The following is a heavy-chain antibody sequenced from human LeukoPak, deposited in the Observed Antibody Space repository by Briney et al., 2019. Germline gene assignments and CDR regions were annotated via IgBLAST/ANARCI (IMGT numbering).Heavy chain of an antibody. CDR3: ARAGLEYYFDY. CDR2: MYYSGST. D-gene: IGHD3-3*01. V-gene: IGHV4-39*07. CDR1: GGSISSSSYY. Sequence: SETLSLTCTVSGGSISSSSYYWGWIRQPPGKGLEWIGSMYYSGSTYYNPSLKSRVTISVDTSKNQFSLKLSSVTAADTAVYYCARAGLEYYFDYWGQGTLVTVSS. J-gene: IGHJ4*02.